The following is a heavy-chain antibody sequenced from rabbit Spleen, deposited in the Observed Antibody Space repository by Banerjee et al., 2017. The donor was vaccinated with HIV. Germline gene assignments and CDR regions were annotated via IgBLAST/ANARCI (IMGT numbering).Heavy chain of an antibody. CDR1: GVSFSSNYY. Sequence: QEQLKESGGDLVKPGASLTLTCTASGVSFSSNYYMCWVRQAPGKGLEWIACIDTGSSGFTYFATWAKGRFTVSKTSSTTVTLQMTSLTAADTATYFCARDTGSSFSSYGMDLWGPGTLVTVS. CDR2: IDTGSSGFT. J-gene: IGHJ6*01. D-gene: IGHD8-1*01. CDR3: ARDTGSSFSSYGMDL. V-gene: IGHV1S45*01.